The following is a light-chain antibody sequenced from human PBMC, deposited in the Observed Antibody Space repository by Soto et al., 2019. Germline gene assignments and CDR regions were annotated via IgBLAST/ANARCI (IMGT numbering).Light chain of an antibody. CDR2: DVS. Sequence: QSAPTQPRSVSGSPGQSVTISCTGTSSDVGGYDYVSWYQQSPGKAPKLMIHDVSERPSGVPDRFSGSKSGNTPSLTISGLHSEEEGEYYCCSYAGPETPVVLGGGTNLPFL. V-gene: IGLV2-11*01. CDR3: CSYAGPETPVV. J-gene: IGLJ2*01. CDR1: SSDVGGYDY.